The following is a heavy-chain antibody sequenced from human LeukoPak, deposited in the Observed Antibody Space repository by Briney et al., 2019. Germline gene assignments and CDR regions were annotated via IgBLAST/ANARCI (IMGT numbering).Heavy chain of an antibody. J-gene: IGHJ4*02. V-gene: IGHV1-18*01. CDR1: GYTFTSYG. Sequence: GASVKVSCKASGYTFTSYGISWVRQAPGQGLEWMGWISAYNGNTNYAQKLQGRVTMTTDTSTSTAYMELRSLRSDDTAVYYCARETLDPGIAAAAFYWGQGTLVTVSS. D-gene: IGHD6-13*01. CDR3: ARETLDPGIAAAAFY. CDR2: ISAYNGNT.